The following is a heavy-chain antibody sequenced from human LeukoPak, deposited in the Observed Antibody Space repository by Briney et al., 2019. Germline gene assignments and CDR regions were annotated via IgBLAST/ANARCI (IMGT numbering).Heavy chain of an antibody. CDR1: GFTFSSYA. CDR2: FSGSVDTT. V-gene: IGHV3-23*01. Sequence: GGSLRLSCAASGFTFSSYAMSWVRQAPGKGLEGVSTFSGSVDTTYYADSVKGRFTISRDNSKNTLYLQMDTLTAEDTAVYYCAKDQGASSYSFDYWGRGTLVTVSS. CDR3: AKDQGASSYSFDY. D-gene: IGHD1-26*01. J-gene: IGHJ4*02.